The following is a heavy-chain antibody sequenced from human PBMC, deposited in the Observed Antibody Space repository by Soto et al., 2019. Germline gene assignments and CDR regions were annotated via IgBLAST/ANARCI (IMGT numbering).Heavy chain of an antibody. CDR2: IYSGGRS. Sequence: PSETLSLTCSVSGGSISSNNYFWGWIRQFPGKGLEFIACIYSGGRSSYNPSLNSRVTMSLDTSKKKVSLNLNSVTAADTAVYYCVAYGWGMDVWGQGTTVTVSS. CDR1: GGSISSNNYF. V-gene: IGHV4-39*01. J-gene: IGHJ6*02. D-gene: IGHD3-16*01. CDR3: VAYGWGMDV.